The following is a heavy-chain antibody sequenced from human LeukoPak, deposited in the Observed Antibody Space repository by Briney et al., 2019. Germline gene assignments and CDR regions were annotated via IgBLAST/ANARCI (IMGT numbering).Heavy chain of an antibody. Sequence: ASAKVSCKAAGYTFSSYDINWVRQAPGQGLEYMGWMNPSSGNTGYAQKFQGRVTMTRNTSISTAYMELSSLRSEDTAVYYCAVLLWFGELRADYWGQGTLVTVSS. V-gene: IGHV1-8*01. J-gene: IGHJ4*02. CDR1: GYTFSSYD. CDR3: AVLLWFGELRADY. D-gene: IGHD3-10*01. CDR2: MNPSSGNT.